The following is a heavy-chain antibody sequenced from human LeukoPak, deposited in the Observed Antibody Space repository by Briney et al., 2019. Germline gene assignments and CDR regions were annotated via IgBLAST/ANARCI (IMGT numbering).Heavy chain of an antibody. D-gene: IGHD1-1*01. CDR2: ISPYNGNT. J-gene: IGHJ4*02. Sequence: ASVKVSCKASGYTFTSFGISWERQAPGQGLEWMTWISPYNGNTNYAQKVQGRVTVTTGTSTSTAYMELRSLRSDDTAVYYCVTTDDYWGQGTLVTVSS. CDR1: GYTFTSFG. CDR3: VTTDDY. V-gene: IGHV1-18*01.